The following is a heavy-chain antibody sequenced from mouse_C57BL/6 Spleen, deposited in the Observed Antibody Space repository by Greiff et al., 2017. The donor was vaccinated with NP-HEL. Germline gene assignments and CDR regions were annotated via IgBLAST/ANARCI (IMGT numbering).Heavy chain of an antibody. D-gene: IGHD1-1*01. Sequence: EVQLQESGPGMVKPSQSLSLTCTVTGYSITSGYDWHWIRHFPGNKLEWMGYISYSGSTNYNPSLKSRISITHDTSKNHFFLKLNSVTTEDTATYYCARDRGGYYYGRGYFDVWGTGTTVTVSS. V-gene: IGHV3-1*01. CDR2: ISYSGST. CDR3: ARDRGGYYYGRGYFDV. CDR1: GYSITSGYD. J-gene: IGHJ1*03.